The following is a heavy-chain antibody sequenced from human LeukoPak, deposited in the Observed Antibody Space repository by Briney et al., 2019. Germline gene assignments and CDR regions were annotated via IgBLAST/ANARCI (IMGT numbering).Heavy chain of an antibody. Sequence: GGSLRLSCATSGFTFSSEPMNWVRQAPGKGLEWVAHIRSGGDNIHYVDSVRGRFTISRDNAKKSLYLQMNSLRAEDTAVYYCAKWKYSNSGIDDYWGQGTLVTVSS. J-gene: IGHJ4*02. CDR1: GFTFSSEP. V-gene: IGHV3-48*01. CDR3: AKWKYSNSGIDDY. CDR2: IRSGGDNI. D-gene: IGHD6-6*01.